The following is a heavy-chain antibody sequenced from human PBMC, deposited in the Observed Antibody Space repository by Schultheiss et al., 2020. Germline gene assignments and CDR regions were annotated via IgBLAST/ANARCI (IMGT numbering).Heavy chain of an antibody. CDR3: AREPGPTGTYYFDS. V-gene: IGHV3-48*01. D-gene: IGHD2-8*02. CDR2: ISSSSSTI. J-gene: IGHJ4*02. CDR1: GFTFSSYV. Sequence: GGSLRLSCAASGFTFSSYVMHWVRQAPGKGLEWVSYISSSSSTIYYADSVKGRFTISRDNAKNSLYLQMNSLRAEDTAVYYCAREPGPTGTYYFDSWGQGTLVT.